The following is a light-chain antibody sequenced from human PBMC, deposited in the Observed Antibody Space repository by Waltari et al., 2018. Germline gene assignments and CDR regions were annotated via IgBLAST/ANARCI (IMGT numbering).Light chain of an antibody. J-gene: IGLJ2*01. CDR3: QAWDRTTVV. Sequence: QSALTQPASVSGSPGQSITLSCPGTSSDIGGFSYVSWYQQHPGKVPRLVIHNVSQRPSGVSNRFSGSNAGSRATLIIVGTQPMDEADYYCQAWDRTTVVFGGGTKLTVL. CDR2: NVS. V-gene: IGLV2-14*01. CDR1: SSDIGGFSY.